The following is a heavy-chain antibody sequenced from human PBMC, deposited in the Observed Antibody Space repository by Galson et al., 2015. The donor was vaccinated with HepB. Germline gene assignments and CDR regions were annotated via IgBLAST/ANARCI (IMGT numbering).Heavy chain of an antibody. V-gene: IGHV3-21*01. Sequence: SLRLSCAASGFTFSSYSMNWVRQASGKGLEWVSSISSSSSYIYYADSVKGRFTISRDNAKNSLYLQMNSLRAEDTAVYYCARDELRRGYAFDIWGQGTMVTVSS. CDR1: GFTFSSYS. CDR2: ISSSSSYI. J-gene: IGHJ3*02. D-gene: IGHD4-23*01. CDR3: ARDELRRGYAFDI.